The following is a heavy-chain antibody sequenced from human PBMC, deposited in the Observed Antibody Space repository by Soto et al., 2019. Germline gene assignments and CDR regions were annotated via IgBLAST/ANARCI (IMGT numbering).Heavy chain of an antibody. J-gene: IGHJ2*01. CDR1: GGSISSYY. CDR3: ARDRTAKFAPYWHFDL. V-gene: IGHV4-59*01. CDR2: MYYSGDT. Sequence: LSLTCTVSGGSISSYYWSWIRQSPGKGLEWIGDMYYSGDTNYNPSLKSRVTMSIDTSKNQFSLRLSSVTAADRAVYYCARDRTAKFAPYWHFDLWGRGTLVTVSS. D-gene: IGHD2-21*02.